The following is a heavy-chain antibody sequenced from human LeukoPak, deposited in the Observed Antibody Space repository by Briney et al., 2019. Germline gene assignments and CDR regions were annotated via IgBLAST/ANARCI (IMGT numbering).Heavy chain of an antibody. CDR1: GYSISSGYY. V-gene: IGHV4-38-2*02. CDR2: IYHSGST. D-gene: IGHD2/OR15-2a*01. CDR3: ARDVFFRAHNWFDP. Sequence: WETLSLTCTVSGYSISSGYYWGWIRQPPGKGLEWIGSIYHSGSTYYNPSLKSRVTISVDTSKNQFSLKLSSVTAADTAVYYCARDVFFRAHNWFDPWGQGTLVTVSS. J-gene: IGHJ5*02.